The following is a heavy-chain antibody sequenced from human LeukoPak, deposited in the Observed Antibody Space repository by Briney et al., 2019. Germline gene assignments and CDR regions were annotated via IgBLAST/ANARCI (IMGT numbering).Heavy chain of an antibody. CDR2: ISSSGSTI. Sequence: GGSLRLSCAASGFTFSSYEINRVRQAPGKGLEWVSYISSSGSTIYYADSVKGRFTISRDNAKNSLYLQMNSLRAEDTAVYYCARGRGWGTFDIWGQGTTVTVCS. J-gene: IGHJ3*02. D-gene: IGHD3-10*01. CDR1: GFTFSSYE. V-gene: IGHV3-48*03. CDR3: ARGRGWGTFDI.